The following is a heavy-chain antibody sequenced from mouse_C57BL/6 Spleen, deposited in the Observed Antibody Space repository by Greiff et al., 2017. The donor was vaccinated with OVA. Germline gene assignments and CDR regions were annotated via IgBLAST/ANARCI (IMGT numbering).Heavy chain of an antibody. CDR3: ARGGSSYGILDY. CDR1: GFTFSSYT. Sequence: EVQLQQSGGGLVKPGGSLKLSCAASGFTFSSYTMSWVRQTPEKRLEWVATISGGGGNTYYPDSVKGRFTIARDNAKNTLYLQMSSLRSEDTALYYCARGGSSYGILDYWGQGTTLTVSS. CDR2: ISGGGGNT. D-gene: IGHD1-1*01. J-gene: IGHJ2*01. V-gene: IGHV5-9*01.